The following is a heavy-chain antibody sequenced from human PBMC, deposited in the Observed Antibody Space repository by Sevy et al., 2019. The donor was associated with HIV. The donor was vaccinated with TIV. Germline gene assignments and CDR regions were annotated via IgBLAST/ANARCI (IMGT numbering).Heavy chain of an antibody. V-gene: IGHV3-7*01. Sequence: GGSLRLSCTASGFTFSDYWMRWFRQAPGKGLEWVATIKEDGGQKYYVDSVKGRFSVSRDNAKSSLSLQMNSLGVEDPAVYYCARWVGAPQQYYFDYWGQGALVTVSS. CDR2: IKEDGGQK. CDR1: GFTFSDYW. D-gene: IGHD6-13*01. J-gene: IGHJ4*02. CDR3: ARWVGAPQQYYFDY.